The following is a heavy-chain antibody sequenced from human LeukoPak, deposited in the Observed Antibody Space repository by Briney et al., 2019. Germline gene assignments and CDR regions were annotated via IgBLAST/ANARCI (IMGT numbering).Heavy chain of an antibody. CDR1: GGSVSSDSYY. Sequence: SETLSLTCTVSGGSVSSDSYYWSWIRQPPGKGLEWIGYIYYSGSTNYNPSLKSRVTISVDTSKNQFSLKLSSVTAADTAVYYCARTRSTSGYYYYGMDVWGQGTTVTVSS. V-gene: IGHV4-61*01. D-gene: IGHD2-2*01. CDR3: ARTRSTSGYYYYGMDV. J-gene: IGHJ6*02. CDR2: IYYSGST.